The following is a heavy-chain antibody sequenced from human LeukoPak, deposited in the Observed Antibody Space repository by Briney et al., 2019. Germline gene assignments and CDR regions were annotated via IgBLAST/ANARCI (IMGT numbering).Heavy chain of an antibody. CDR1: GFTFSAYE. J-gene: IGHJ4*02. Sequence: PGGSLRLSCAASGFTFSAYEMNWVRQAPGKGLEWVSYIRSSADIIYYADSVKGRFTISRDNAKNTLYLQMSSLRAEDTAVYYCARGSNTYSEYWGQGTLVTVSS. CDR3: ARGSNTYSEY. V-gene: IGHV3-48*03. CDR2: IRSSADII. D-gene: IGHD2-15*01.